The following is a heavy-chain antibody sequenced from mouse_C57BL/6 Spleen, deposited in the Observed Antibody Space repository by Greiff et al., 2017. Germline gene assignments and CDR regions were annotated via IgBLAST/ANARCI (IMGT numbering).Heavy chain of an antibody. V-gene: IGHV1-55*01. CDR3: ARYGSRYAMDY. Sequence: QVQLQQPGAELVKPGASVKMSCKASGYTFSSYWITWVKQRPGQGLEWIGDIYPGSGSTNYNEKFKSKATLTVDTSSSTAYMQLSSLTSEDSAVYYCARYGSRYAMDYWGQGTSVTVSS. CDR2: IYPGSGST. J-gene: IGHJ4*01. D-gene: IGHD1-1*01. CDR1: GYTFSSYW.